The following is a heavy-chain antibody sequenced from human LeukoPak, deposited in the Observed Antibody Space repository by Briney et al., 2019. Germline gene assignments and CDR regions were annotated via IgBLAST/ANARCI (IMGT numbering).Heavy chain of an antibody. CDR2: IYHSGST. D-gene: IGHD6-13*01. Sequence: SETLSLTCAVSGGSISRSNWWSWVRQPPGKGLEGIGEIYHSGSTNYNPSLKSRVTISVDKSKNQFSLKLSSVTAADTAVYYCARVTGYMTEDYFDYWGQGTLITVSS. CDR3: ARVTGYMTEDYFDY. V-gene: IGHV4-4*02. CDR1: GGSISRSNW. J-gene: IGHJ4*02.